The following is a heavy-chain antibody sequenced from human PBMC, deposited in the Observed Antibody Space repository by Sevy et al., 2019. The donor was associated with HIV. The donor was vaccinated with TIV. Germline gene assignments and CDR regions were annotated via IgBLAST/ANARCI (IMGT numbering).Heavy chain of an antibody. J-gene: IGHJ3*01. V-gene: IGHV3-48*02. CDR2: ISDTSTTI. CDR3: ARAPNWEVATMASFDAFDF. Sequence: GGSLRLSCAASGFAFSTFSMNWVRQAPGKGLEWVSYISDTSTTIYYADPVKGRFTISRDKAKNSLFLQMNGLRDEDTAVYYCARAPNWEVATMASFDAFDFWGQGTMVTVSS. D-gene: IGHD5-12*01. CDR1: GFAFSTFS.